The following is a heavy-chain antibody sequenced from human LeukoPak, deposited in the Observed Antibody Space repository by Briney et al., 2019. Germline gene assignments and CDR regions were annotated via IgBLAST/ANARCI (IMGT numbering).Heavy chain of an antibody. CDR2: IIPIFGTA. Sequence: SVKVSCKASGGTFSSYAINWVRQAPGQGLEWMGGIIPIFGTANYAQKFQGRVTITTDESTNTAYMELSSLRSEDTAVYHCGGGNYYYHMDVWGEGATVSVSS. J-gene: IGHJ6*03. CDR1: GGTFSSYA. CDR3: GGGNYYYHMDV. V-gene: IGHV1-69*05.